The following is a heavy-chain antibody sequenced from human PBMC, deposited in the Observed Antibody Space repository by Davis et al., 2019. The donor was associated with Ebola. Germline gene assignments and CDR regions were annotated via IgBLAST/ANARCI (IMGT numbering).Heavy chain of an antibody. Sequence: PSETLSLTCTVSGGSVSSGSYYWSWIRQPPGKGLEWIGYIYTSGSTNYNPSLKSRVTMSVDTSKNQSSLKLSSVTAADTAVYYCARARGWYSSSWRFDYWGQGTLVTVSS. CDR3: ARARGWYSSSWRFDY. CDR1: GGSVSSGSYY. CDR2: IYTSGST. J-gene: IGHJ4*02. V-gene: IGHV4-61*01. D-gene: IGHD6-13*01.